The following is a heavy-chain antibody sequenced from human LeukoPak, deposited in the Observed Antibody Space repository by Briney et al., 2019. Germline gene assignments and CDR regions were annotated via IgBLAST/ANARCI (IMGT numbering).Heavy chain of an antibody. V-gene: IGHV3-74*01. D-gene: IGHD2-2*01. CDR2: INGDGRNI. CDR1: GFTFSSYW. J-gene: IGHJ3*02. Sequence: GGSLRLSCVASGFTFSSYWMHWVRQDPRKGLVWVSRINGDGRNINYADSVRGRFTISRDNAKNTLYLQMNSLRAEDTAVYYCARVSAMSRKAFDIWGQGTMVTVSS. CDR3: ARVSAMSRKAFDI.